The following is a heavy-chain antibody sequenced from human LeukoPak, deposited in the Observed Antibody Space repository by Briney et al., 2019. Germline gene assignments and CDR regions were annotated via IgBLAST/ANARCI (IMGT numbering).Heavy chain of an antibody. CDR2: IIPIFGTA. D-gene: IGHD2-2*01. CDR1: GGTFSSYA. J-gene: IGHJ6*03. CDR3: ARVAGAIVVNDYYYMDV. Sequence: ASVKVSCKASGGTFSSYAISWVRQAPGQGLEWMGGIIPIFGTANYAQKFQGRVTITADKSTSTAYMELSSLRSEDTAVYYCARVAGAIVVNDYYYMDVWGKGTTVTVSS. V-gene: IGHV1-69*06.